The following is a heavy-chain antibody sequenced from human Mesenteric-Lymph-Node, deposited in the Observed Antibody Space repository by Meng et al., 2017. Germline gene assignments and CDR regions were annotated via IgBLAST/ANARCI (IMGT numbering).Heavy chain of an antibody. D-gene: IGHD3-22*01. CDR1: GFTFSSYA. Sequence: GESLKTSCASSGFTFSSYAMHWVRQAPGKGPEWVAVISYDGSNKYYADSVKGRFTITRDNSKNTLYLQMSSMRAEDTAVYYCAGDSYYDSSGYPSPFDYWGQGTLVTVSS. V-gene: IGHV3-30*15. CDR2: ISYDGSNK. J-gene: IGHJ4*02. CDR3: AGDSYYDSSGYPSPFDY.